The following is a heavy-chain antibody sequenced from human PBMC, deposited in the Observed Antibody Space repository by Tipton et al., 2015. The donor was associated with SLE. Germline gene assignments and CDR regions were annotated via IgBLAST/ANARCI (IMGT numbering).Heavy chain of an antibody. V-gene: IGHV4-30-4*01. J-gene: IGHJ5*02. CDR1: GGSLSSADYY. CDR3: ARDHGGSYYGWFDP. CDR2: IFYSGTT. Sequence: TLSLTCSVSGGSLSSADYYWSWIRQPPGKGLEWIGYIFYSGTTYYNPSLKSRVTISVDTSKNQFSLKVSSVTAADTAVYYCARDHGGSYYGWFDPWGQGTLVTVSS. D-gene: IGHD1-26*01.